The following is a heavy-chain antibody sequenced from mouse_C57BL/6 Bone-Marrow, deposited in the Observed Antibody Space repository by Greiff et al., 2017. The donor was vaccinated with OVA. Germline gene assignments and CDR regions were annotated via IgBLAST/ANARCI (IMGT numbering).Heavy chain of an antibody. CDR1: GYSITSCYY. CDR2: ISYDGSN. J-gene: IGHJ4*01. D-gene: IGHD1-1*02. CDR3: ARDGTFYAWDC. V-gene: IGHV3-6*01. Sequence: EVQLVESGPGLVKPSQSLSLTCSVTGYSITSCYYWNWIRQFPGNKLEWMGYISYDGSNNYNPSLKNRISITRDTSKNRFFLKLNSVTTEDAATYYGARDGTFYAWDCGGQGTSATVSA.